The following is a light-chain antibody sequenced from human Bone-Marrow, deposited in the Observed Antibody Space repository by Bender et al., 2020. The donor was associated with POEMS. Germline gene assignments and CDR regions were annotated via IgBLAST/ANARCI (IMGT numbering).Light chain of an antibody. Sequence: SALTQPRSVSESPGQSVTISCTGTTSPVGGLDFVSWYQHHPGKAPKLIIYDVSKRLSGVPDRFSGSMSGNTASLTISGLQAEDEADYYCSSYSSGSIPYVFGGGTKVTVL. CDR1: TSPVGGLDF. V-gene: IGLV2-11*01. J-gene: IGLJ1*01. CDR2: DVS. CDR3: SSYSSGSIPYV.